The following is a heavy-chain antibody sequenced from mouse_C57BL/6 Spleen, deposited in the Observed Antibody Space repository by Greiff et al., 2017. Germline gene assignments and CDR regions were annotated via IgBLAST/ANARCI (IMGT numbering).Heavy chain of an antibody. CDR3: ARSRRSYARDY. V-gene: IGHV1-61*01. CDR1: GYTFTSYW. J-gene: IGHJ4*01. Sequence: VQLQQPGAELVRPGSSVKLSCKASGYTFTSYWMDWVKQRPGQGLEWIGNIYPSDSETHYNQKFKDKATLTVDKSSNTAYMQLSSLTSEVSAVYYCARSRRSYARDYWGQGTSVTVSS. CDR2: IYPSDSET.